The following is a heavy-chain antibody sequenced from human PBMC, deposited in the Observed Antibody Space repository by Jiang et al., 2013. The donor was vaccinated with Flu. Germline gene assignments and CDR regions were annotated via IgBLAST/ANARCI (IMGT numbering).Heavy chain of an antibody. CDR3: ARDRRACTGDTCYTDFDY. Sequence: QSGSELKKPGASVKLSCKASGYTFTNYAMSWVRQAPGRGLEWMGWINTNTGKPTFAQGFTGRFVFSLDTSVSTAYLQISSLEAEDTAVYYCARDRRACTGDTCYTDFDYWGQGTLVTVSS. CDR1: GYTFTNYA. V-gene: IGHV7-4-1*02. CDR2: INTNTGKP. D-gene: IGHD2-8*02. J-gene: IGHJ4*02.